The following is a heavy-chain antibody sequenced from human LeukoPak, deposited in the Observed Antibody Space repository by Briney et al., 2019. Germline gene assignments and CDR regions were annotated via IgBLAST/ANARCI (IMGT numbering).Heavy chain of an antibody. CDR3: VRQCDSDDYGRAFGMDV. D-gene: IGHD4/OR15-4a*01. CDR2: INYSGST. V-gene: IGHV4-59*08. Sequence: SETLSLTCTVSGGSISSYYWSWIRQPPGKGLEWIGYINYSGSTNYNPSLKSRATISVDTSKNQFSLKLSSVTAADTAAYYCVRQCDSDDYGRAFGMDVWGQGTTVTVS. CDR1: GGSISSYY. J-gene: IGHJ6*02.